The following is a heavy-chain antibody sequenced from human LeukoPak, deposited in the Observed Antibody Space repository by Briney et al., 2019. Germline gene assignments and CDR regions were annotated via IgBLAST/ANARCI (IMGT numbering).Heavy chain of an antibody. D-gene: IGHD3-10*01. J-gene: IGHJ4*02. CDR1: GFTLSSYD. V-gene: IGHV3-30*03. CDR2: ISYDGSNK. CDR3: VTDQTGRHPYFFDY. Sequence: GGSLRLSCAASGFTLSSYDMHWVRQAPGKGLEWVAVISYDGSNKYYADSVKGRFSISRDNAKTSLYLQMNNPSVADTAVYYCVTDQTGRHPYFFDYWGQGTLVTVSS.